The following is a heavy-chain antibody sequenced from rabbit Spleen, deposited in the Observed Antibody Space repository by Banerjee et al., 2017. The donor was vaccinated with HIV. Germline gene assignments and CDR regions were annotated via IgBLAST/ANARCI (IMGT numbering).Heavy chain of an antibody. D-gene: IGHD6-1*01. CDR1: GVSFSFSSY. Sequence: QSLEESGGDLVKPGASLTLTCTASGVSFSFSSYMCWVRQAPGKGLEWIACIDSGSSGFTYFATWAKGRFTISRTSSTTVTLRMTRLTAADTATYFCAKNTGGHDYAYALDLWGQGTLVTVS. V-gene: IGHV1S40*01. CDR2: IDSGSSGFT. J-gene: IGHJ3*01. CDR3: AKNTGGHDYAYALDL.